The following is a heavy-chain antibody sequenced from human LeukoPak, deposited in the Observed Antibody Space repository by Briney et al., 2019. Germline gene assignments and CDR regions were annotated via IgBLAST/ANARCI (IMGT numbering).Heavy chain of an antibody. CDR2: ISNNGGYT. CDR1: GFTFSSSA. J-gene: IGHJ4*02. CDR3: AREGHETFDY. Sequence: GGSLRLSCAASGFTFSSSAMSWVRQAPGKGLEWVSAISNNGGYTYYADSVKGRFTISRDNAKNSLYLQMNSLRAEDTAVYYCAREGHETFDYWGQGTLVTVSS. V-gene: IGHV3-21*01.